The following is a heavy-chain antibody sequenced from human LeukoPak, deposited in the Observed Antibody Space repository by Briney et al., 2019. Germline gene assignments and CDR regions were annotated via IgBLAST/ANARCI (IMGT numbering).Heavy chain of an antibody. V-gene: IGHV1-3*01. D-gene: IGHD2-15*01. CDR1: GYTFISYA. CDR2: LNAGNGDT. CDR3: TRGTGCTGGSCTYYGMDV. J-gene: IGHJ6*02. Sequence: GASVRVSCKGSGYTFISYATHWVRQAPGQRLEWMGWLNAGNGDTKYSQKFEGRVTITRDTSATTAYMELSSLRSEDTAVYYCTRGTGCTGGSCTYYGMDVWGQGTTVTVSS.